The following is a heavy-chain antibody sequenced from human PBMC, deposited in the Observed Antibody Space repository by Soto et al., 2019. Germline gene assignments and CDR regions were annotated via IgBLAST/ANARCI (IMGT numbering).Heavy chain of an antibody. D-gene: IGHD2-15*01. J-gene: IGHJ6*01. CDR1: GYTFTSYG. V-gene: IGHV1-18*01. CDR2: IIAHNGTP. CDR3: ARDVGYCRGGSCSVPNDMDF. Sequence: ASVKVSCTASGYTFTSYGISWVRQAPGQVLEWMGWIIAHNGTPNYAQKLQGRVTMTTDTSTSTAYMELSSLRSEDTAVYYCARDVGYCRGGSCSVPNDMDFWGQGTTLTVAS.